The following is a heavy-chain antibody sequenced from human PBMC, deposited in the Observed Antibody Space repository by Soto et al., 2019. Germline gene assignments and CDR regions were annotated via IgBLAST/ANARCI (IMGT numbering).Heavy chain of an antibody. Sequence: SETLSLTCTVSGGSISSSSYYWGWIRQPPGKGLGWIGSIYYSGSTYYNPSLKSRVTISVDTSKNQFSLKLSSVTAADTAVYYCVDYYYGMDVWGQGTTVTVSS. J-gene: IGHJ6*02. CDR3: VDYYYGMDV. V-gene: IGHV4-39*01. CDR1: GGSISSSSYY. CDR2: IYYSGST.